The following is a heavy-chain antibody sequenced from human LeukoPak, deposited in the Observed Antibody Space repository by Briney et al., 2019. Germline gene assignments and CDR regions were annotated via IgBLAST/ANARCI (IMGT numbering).Heavy chain of an antibody. CDR1: GFTFSSYS. Sequence: GGSLRLSCAASGFTFSSYSMNWVRQAPGKGLEWVSSISSSSSYIYYADSVKGRFTISRDNAKNSLYPQMNSLRAEDTAVYYCAGFYSSSSGSYYGMDVWGQGTTVTVSS. CDR2: ISSSSSYI. J-gene: IGHJ6*02. CDR3: AGFYSSSSGSYYGMDV. D-gene: IGHD6-6*01. V-gene: IGHV3-21*01.